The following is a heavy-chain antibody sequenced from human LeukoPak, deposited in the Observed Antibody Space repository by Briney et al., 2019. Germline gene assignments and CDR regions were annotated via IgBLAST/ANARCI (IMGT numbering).Heavy chain of an antibody. CDR1: GFTFSSYA. V-gene: IGHV3-30-3*01. CDR3: ARDEAAGDY. D-gene: IGHD6-13*01. J-gene: IGHJ4*02. CDR2: ISYVGSNK. Sequence: PGRSLRLSCAASGFTFSSYAMHWVRQAPGKGLEWVAVISYVGSNKYYADSVKGRFTISRDNSKNTLYLQMNSLRAEDTAVYYCARDEAAGDYWGQGTLVTVSS.